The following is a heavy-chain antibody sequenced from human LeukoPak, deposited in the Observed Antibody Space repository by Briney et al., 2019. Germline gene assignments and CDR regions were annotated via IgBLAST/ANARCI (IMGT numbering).Heavy chain of an antibody. Sequence: SGGSLRLSCAASGFTFSSYAVSWVRQAPGKWLEWVSAISGSGGGTYYADSVKGRFTISRDNSTNTLYLQMNSLSTEDTAVYYCAKTTTGYSSGRYPGWPVDYWGQGTLVTVSS. CDR3: AKTTTGYSSGRYPGWPVDY. J-gene: IGHJ4*02. D-gene: IGHD6-19*01. CDR2: ISGSGGGT. CDR1: GFTFSSYA. V-gene: IGHV3-23*01.